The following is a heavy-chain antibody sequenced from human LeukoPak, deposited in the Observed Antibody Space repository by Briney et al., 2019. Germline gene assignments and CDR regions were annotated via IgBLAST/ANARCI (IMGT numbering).Heavy chain of an antibody. CDR1: GYTFTGYY. CDR2: INPNSGGT. D-gene: IGHD2-8*02. J-gene: IGHJ5*02. CDR3: ARVAVVSTYNWFDP. Sequence: ASVKVSCKASGYTFTGYYMHWVRQAPGQGLEWMGRINPNSGGTNYAQKFQGRVTMTTDTSTSTAYMELRSLRSDDTAVYYCARVAVVSTYNWFDPWGQGTLVTVSS. V-gene: IGHV1-2*06.